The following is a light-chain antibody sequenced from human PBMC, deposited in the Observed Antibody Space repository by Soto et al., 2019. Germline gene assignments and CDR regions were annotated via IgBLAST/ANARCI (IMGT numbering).Light chain of an antibody. CDR1: QSLLHITGETF. V-gene: IGKV2D-29*02. Sequence: DVVMTQTPLSLSAAPGQTASISCQSSQSLLHITGETFLFWYLQKPGQSPQLLIYEVSTLVSVVPDRFSGSGSGTDFQPAISRVETDDVGIYYCMQSTQLPPTFGQGTRLG. J-gene: IGKJ5*01. CDR3: MQSTQLPPT. CDR2: EVS.